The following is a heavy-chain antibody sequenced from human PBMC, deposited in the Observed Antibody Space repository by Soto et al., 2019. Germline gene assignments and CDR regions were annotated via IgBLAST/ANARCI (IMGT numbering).Heavy chain of an antibody. V-gene: IGHV3-33*01. D-gene: IGHD5-12*01. J-gene: IGHJ4*02. CDR2: IWYDGSNK. CDR1: GVTFSSYG. Sequence: QVQLVESGGGVVQPGRSLRLSCAASGVTFSSYGMPWVRQAPGKGLEWVAVIWYDGSNKYYADSVKGRFTISRDNSKNTLYLPMNSCRAEDTAVYYCARGGGYSGYDGDYWGQGTLVPVSS. CDR3: ARGGGYSGYDGDY.